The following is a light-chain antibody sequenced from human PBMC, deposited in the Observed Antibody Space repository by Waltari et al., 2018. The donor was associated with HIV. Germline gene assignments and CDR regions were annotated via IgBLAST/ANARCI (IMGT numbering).Light chain of an antibody. CDR2: LGS. CDR3: MQGLQTGT. J-gene: IGKJ2*01. V-gene: IGKV2-28*01. Sequence: DIVMTQSPLSLPVTPGEPASISCKSSQSLLHGNGYNYLDWYLQKPGQSPQLLIYLGSNRASGVPDRFSGSGSGTDFTLKISRVEAEDVGVYYCMQGLQTGTFGQGTKLETK. CDR1: QSLLHGNGYNY.